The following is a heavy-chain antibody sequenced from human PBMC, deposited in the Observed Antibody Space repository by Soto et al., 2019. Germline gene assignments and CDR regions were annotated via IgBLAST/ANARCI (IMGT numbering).Heavy chain of an antibody. CDR2: IYYSGST. D-gene: IGHD2-8*01. Sequence: SETLSLTCTVSGGSISSYYWSWIRQPPGKGLEWIGYIYYSGSTNYNPALKSRVTISVNTSKNLFSLRLSAVTAADTAVYLCAGGGACTSRLDYWGQGTLVTVSS. J-gene: IGHJ4*02. V-gene: IGHV4-59*01. CDR3: AGGGACTSRLDY. CDR1: GGSISSYY.